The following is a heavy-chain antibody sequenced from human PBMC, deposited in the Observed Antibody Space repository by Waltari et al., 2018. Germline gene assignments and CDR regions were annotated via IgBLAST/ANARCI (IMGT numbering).Heavy chain of an antibody. CDR1: GGSISSSSYY. V-gene: IGHV4-39*07. CDR3: ETIDFWSGYSVH. Sequence: QLQLQESGPGLVKPSETLSLTCTVSGGSISSSSYYWGWIRQPPGKGLEWIGSIYYSGSTYYNPSLKSRVTISVDTSKNQFSLKLSSVTAADTAVYYCETIDFWSGYSVHWGQGTLVTVSS. CDR2: IYYSGST. D-gene: IGHD3-3*01. J-gene: IGHJ4*02.